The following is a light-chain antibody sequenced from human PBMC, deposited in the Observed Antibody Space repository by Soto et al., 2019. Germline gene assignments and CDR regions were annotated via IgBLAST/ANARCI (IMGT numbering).Light chain of an antibody. J-gene: IGLJ2*01. CDR1: SSNIGNNY. V-gene: IGLV1-51*02. CDR2: ENN. CDR3: GTWDSSLSARV. Sequence: QSVLTQPPSVSAAPGQKVTISCSGSSSNIGNNYVSWYQQLPGTAPKLLIYENNKRPSGIPDRFSGSKSGTSATLGTTGLQTGDESDYYCGTWDSSLSARVFGGETEVTV.